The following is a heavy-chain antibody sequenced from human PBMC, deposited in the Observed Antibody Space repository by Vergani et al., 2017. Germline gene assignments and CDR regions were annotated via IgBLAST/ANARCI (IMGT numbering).Heavy chain of an antibody. D-gene: IGHD4-11*01. V-gene: IGHV4-34*01. CDR1: GGSFTSYH. CDR2: IDHTGRP. J-gene: IGHJ6*03. Sequence: QVQLQQWGGGLLKPSETLSLTCVVNGGSFTSYHWTWIRQSPGEGLEWVGDIDHTGRPDDNPSLKSRLTMSVDNSRNQFSLTLNSVTATDTAIYFCARGNTETNGHLYYYYYMDVWGQGTAVTVS. CDR3: ARGNTETNGHLYYYYYMDV.